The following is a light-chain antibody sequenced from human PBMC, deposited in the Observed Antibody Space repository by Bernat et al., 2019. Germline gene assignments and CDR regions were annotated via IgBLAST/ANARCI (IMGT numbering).Light chain of an antibody. CDR2: ELT. J-gene: IGLJ2*01. CDR3: SSYTSISTLV. CDR1: SSDVGSYNR. V-gene: IGLV2-18*02. Sequence: QSALTQPPSVSGSPGQSVTISCTGTSSDVGSYNRVSWYQQSPGTAPKLMIYELTNRPSGVPDRFFGSKSGNTASLTISGLQAEDEADYYCSSYTSISTLVFGGGTKLTVL.